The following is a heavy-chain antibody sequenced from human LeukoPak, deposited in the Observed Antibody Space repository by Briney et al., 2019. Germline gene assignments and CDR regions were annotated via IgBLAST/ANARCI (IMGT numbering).Heavy chain of an antibody. Sequence: GGSLRLSCAASGFTFSSYGMHWVRQAPGKGLEWVAVISYDGSNKYYADPVKGRFTISRDNSKNTPYLQMNSLRAEDTAVYYCAKDTVAGCFDYWGQGTLVTVSS. V-gene: IGHV3-30*18. D-gene: IGHD6-19*01. J-gene: IGHJ4*02. CDR1: GFTFSSYG. CDR2: ISYDGSNK. CDR3: AKDTVAGCFDY.